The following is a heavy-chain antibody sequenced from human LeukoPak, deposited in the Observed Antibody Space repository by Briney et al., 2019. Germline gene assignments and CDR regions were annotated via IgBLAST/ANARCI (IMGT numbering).Heavy chain of an antibody. D-gene: IGHD6-19*01. V-gene: IGHV4-34*01. CDR3: ARGSRIAVAGTQYFQH. CDR1: GGSFSGYY. J-gene: IGHJ1*01. Sequence: SETLSLTCAVYGGSFSGYYWSWLRQPPGKGLEWIGEINHSGSTNYNPSLKSRVTISVDTSKNQFSLKLSSVTAADTAVYYCARGSRIAVAGTQYFQHWGQGTLVTVSS. CDR2: INHSGST.